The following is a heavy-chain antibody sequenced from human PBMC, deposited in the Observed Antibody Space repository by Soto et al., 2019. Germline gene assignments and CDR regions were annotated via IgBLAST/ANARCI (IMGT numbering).Heavy chain of an antibody. CDR1: GGSISSGDYY. J-gene: IGHJ6*02. CDR3: ARALRSPPYYYYYGMDV. V-gene: IGHV4-30-4*01. CDR2: IYYSGST. Sequence: SETLSLTCTVSGGSISSGDYYWSWIRQPPGKGLEWIGYIYYSGSTYYNPSLKSRVTISVDTSKNQFSLKLSSVTAADTAVYYCARALRSPPYYYYYGMDVWGQGTTVTVSS.